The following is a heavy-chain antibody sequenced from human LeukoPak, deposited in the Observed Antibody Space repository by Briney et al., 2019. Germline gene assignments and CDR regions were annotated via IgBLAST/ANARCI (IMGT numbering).Heavy chain of an antibody. D-gene: IGHD1-26*01. CDR2: IYHSGST. J-gene: IGHJ3*02. Sequence: SETLSLTCTVSGYSISSGYYWGWIRQPPGKGLEWIGSIYHSGSTYYNPSLKSRVTISVDTSKNQFSLKLSSVTAADTAVYYSARAERGGDAFDIWGQGTMVTVSS. V-gene: IGHV4-38-2*02. CDR3: ARAERGGDAFDI. CDR1: GYSISSGYY.